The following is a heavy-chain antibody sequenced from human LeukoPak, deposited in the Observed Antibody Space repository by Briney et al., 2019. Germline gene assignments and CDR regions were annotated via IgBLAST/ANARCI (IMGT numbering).Heavy chain of an antibody. Sequence: GGSLRLSCAASGFTFSSYGMHWVRQAPGKGLEWVALIRYDGSNKYYADSVKGRFTISRDNSKNTLYLQMGSLRAEDTAVYYCARAPKVAAGTWGQGTLVTVSS. CDR2: IRYDGSNK. CDR3: ARAPKVAAGT. V-gene: IGHV3-30*02. CDR1: GFTFSSYG. J-gene: IGHJ4*02. D-gene: IGHD6-13*01.